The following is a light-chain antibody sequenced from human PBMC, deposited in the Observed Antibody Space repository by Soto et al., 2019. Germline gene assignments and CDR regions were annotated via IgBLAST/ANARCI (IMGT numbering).Light chain of an antibody. J-gene: IGKJ2*01. CDR2: KTS. V-gene: IGKV1-5*03. CDR1: QSVTNW. Sequence: DIQMTQSPSTLSASVGDTVTITCRASQSVTNWLAWYQQKPGKAPKLLIYKTSTRQSAVPSRFSGNGSGTEFTLTISCLQPDDFATYYCQQYNSFSSYTFGQGTKLEI. CDR3: QQYNSFSSYT.